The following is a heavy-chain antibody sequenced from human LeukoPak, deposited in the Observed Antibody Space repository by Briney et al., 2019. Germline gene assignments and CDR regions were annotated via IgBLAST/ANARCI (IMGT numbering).Heavy chain of an antibody. V-gene: IGHV1-46*01. CDR2: INPGGRST. J-gene: IGHJ4*02. Sequence: GASVKVSCKASGYTFTNYYIHWVRQAPGQGLEWMGIINPGGRSTGYAQKFQGRVTMTRDTSTSTVYMELSSLRSEDTAVYYCAREIGPIQLHLWGSAFGYWGQGTLVTVSS. CDR3: AREIGPIQLHLWGSAFGY. D-gene: IGHD5-24*01. CDR1: GYTFTNYY.